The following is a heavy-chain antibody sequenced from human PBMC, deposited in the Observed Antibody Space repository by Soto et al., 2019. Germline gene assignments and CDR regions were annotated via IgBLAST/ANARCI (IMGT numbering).Heavy chain of an antibody. CDR1: GGSISSGGYY. D-gene: IGHD2-21*01. CDR3: AASCVGCGGFNYYGMDV. V-gene: IGHV4-31*03. CDR2: IYYSGST. Sequence: SETLSLTCTVSGGSISSGGYYWSWIRQHPGKGLEWIGYIYYSGSTYYNPSLKSRVTISVDTSKKQFSLKLSSVTAADTAVYYCAASCVGCGGFNYYGMDVWGQGTTVTVSS. J-gene: IGHJ6*02.